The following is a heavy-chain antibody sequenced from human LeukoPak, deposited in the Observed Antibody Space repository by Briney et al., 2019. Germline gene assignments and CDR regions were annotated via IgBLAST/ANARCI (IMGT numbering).Heavy chain of an antibody. CDR2: ISWNSGSI. D-gene: IGHD3-9*01. Sequence: GGSLRLSCAASGFTFDDYAMHWVRQAPGRGLEWVSGISWNSGSIGYADSVKGRFTISRDNAKNSLYLQMNSLRAEDTALYYCAKGPDYDILTGYDYWGQGTLVTVSS. V-gene: IGHV3-9*01. CDR3: AKGPDYDILTGYDY. J-gene: IGHJ4*02. CDR1: GFTFDDYA.